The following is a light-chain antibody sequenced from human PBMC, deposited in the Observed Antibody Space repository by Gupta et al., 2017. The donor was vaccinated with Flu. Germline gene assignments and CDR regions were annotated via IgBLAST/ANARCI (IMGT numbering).Light chain of an antibody. V-gene: IGLV2-8*01. J-gene: IGLJ1*01. CDR3: SSYEGSKQGV. Sequence: QSALTQPPSASGSPGQSVTISCTGTSSDVGGYNYVSWYQQHPGKAPKLRMYEVSKRPSGVPERVSGYKSGNNDSLHVSGLQAEDDADYDCSSYEGSKQGVFGAGTKVTVL. CDR1: SSDVGGYNY. CDR2: EVS.